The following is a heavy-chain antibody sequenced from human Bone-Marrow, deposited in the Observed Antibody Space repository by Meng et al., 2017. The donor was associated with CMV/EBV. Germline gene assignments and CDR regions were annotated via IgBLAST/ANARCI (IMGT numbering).Heavy chain of an antibody. Sequence: CAASGFTFSYYGLHWVRPAPGKGLEWVAVISYGGSTGYYADSVKGRFTISRDNSNSTLNLQMNSLRVEDTAVYYCAKDLAGTLRFDPWGQGTLVTVSS. CDR1: GFTFSYYG. CDR3: AKDLAGTLRFDP. V-gene: IGHV3-30*18. D-gene: IGHD1-14*01. CDR2: ISYGGSTG. J-gene: IGHJ5*02.